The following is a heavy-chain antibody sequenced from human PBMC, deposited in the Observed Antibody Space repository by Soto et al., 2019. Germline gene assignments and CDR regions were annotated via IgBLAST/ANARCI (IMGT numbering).Heavy chain of an antibody. V-gene: IGHV3-11*01. J-gene: IGHJ6*02. Sequence: GGSLRLSCAASGFTFSDYYMSWIRQAPGKGLEWVSYISSSGSTIYYADSVKGRFTISRDNAKNSLYLQMNSLRAEDTAVYYCAGDLPSYYYGSGSYYKPHGMDVWGQGTTVTSP. D-gene: IGHD3-10*01. CDR3: AGDLPSYYYGSGSYYKPHGMDV. CDR2: ISSSGSTI. CDR1: GFTFSDYY.